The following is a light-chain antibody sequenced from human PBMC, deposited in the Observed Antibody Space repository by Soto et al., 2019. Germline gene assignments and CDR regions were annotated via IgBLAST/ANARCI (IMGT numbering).Light chain of an antibody. CDR1: QDINNY. CDR3: QQYHNLPLT. J-gene: IGKJ4*01. V-gene: IGKV1-33*01. CDR2: AAS. Sequence: DIQMTQSPSSLSASVGDRVTITCQASQDINNYLNWYQQKPGKAPQLLIYAASNLKTGVPSRFSGSGSGTDFTFTISSLRPEDVATYYCQQYHNLPLTFGGGTKVEIK.